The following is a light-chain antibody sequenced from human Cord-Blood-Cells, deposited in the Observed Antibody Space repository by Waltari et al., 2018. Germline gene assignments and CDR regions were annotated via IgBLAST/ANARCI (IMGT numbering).Light chain of an antibody. V-gene: IGLV2-14*01. CDR1: SSYVGGYNY. CDR3: SSYTSSSTLYV. Sequence: QSALTQPASVSGSPGQAITLPCTGTSSYVGGYNYVSWYQQHPGKAPKLMIYDVSNRPSGVSNRFSGSKSGNTASLTISGLQAEDEADYYCSSYTSSSTLYVFGTGTKVTVL. CDR2: DVS. J-gene: IGLJ1*01.